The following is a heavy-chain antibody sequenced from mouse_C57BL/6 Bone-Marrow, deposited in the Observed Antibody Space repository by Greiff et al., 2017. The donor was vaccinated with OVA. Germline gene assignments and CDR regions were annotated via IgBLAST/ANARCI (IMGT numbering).Heavy chain of an antibody. D-gene: IGHD2-1*01. CDR1: GFTFSDYY. V-gene: IGHV5-12*01. CDR3: ARPLYYGTFAY. Sequence: DVMLVESGGGLVQPGGSLKLSCAASGFTFSDYYMYWVRQTPEKRLEWVAYISNGGGSTYYPDTVKGRFTISRDNAKNTLYLQMSRLKSEDTAMYYCARPLYYGTFAYWGQGTLVTVSA. J-gene: IGHJ3*01. CDR2: ISNGGGST.